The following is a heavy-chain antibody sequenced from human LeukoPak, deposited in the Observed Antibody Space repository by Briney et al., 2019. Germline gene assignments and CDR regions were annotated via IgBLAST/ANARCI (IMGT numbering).Heavy chain of an antibody. D-gene: IGHD3-10*01. CDR3: ARNVLLWFGEFRTGYFDY. CDR2: ISYEGSNK. V-gene: IGHV3-30*04. CDR1: VFTFSSYA. J-gene: IGHJ4*02. Sequence: PGGSLRLSCAASVFTFSSYAMHWVRQAPGKGLEGVAVISYEGSNKYYADSVKGRFTMSRDNSNNTLYLQMNSLRAEDTAVYCCARNVLLWFGEFRTGYFDYWGQGTLVTVSS.